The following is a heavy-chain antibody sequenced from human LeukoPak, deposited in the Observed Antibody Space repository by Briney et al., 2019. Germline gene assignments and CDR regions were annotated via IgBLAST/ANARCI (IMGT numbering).Heavy chain of an antibody. CDR2: ISSSGRII. D-gene: IGHD7-27*01. Sequence: GGSLRLSCAASGFTFSSYEMNWVRQAPGKGLEWVSYISSSGRIIYYADSVKGRFTISRDNAKNSLYLQMNSLRAEDTAVYYCARELGRNAFDVWGQGTMVTVSS. J-gene: IGHJ3*01. V-gene: IGHV3-48*03. CDR3: ARELGRNAFDV. CDR1: GFTFSSYE.